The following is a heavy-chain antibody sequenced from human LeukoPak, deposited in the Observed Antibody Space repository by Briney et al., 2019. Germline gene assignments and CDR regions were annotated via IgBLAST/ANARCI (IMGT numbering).Heavy chain of an antibody. CDR2: ISNSGVSR. CDR1: GFTFSSYA. D-gene: IGHD6-19*01. CDR3: AKGEFGSGWPN. Sequence: GGSLRLSCAASGFTFSSYAMNWVRQAPRKGLEWVSGISNSGVSRDYADSVKGRFTISRDNSKNTLYLQMNNLRAGDTAVYYCAKGEFGSGWPNWGQGTLVTVSS. J-gene: IGHJ4*02. V-gene: IGHV3-23*01.